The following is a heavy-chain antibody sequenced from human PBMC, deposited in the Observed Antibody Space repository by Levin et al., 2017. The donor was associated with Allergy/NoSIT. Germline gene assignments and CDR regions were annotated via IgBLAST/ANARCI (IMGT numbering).Heavy chain of an antibody. V-gene: IGHV3-73*01. CDR3: TRLAAAAGTGDYYGMDV. CDR1: AFTISGSA. J-gene: IGHJ6*02. CDR2: IRSKAINYAT. D-gene: IGHD6-13*01. Sequence: GGSLRLSCAASAFTISGSAMHWVRQASGKGLEWVGRIRSKAINYATAYAASVKGRFTISRDDSKNMAYLQMNSLKTEDTAVYYCTRLAAAAGTGDYYGMDVWGQGTTVTVSS.